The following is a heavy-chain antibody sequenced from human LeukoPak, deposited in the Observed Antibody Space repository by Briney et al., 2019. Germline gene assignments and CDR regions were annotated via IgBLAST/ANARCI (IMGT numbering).Heavy chain of an antibody. D-gene: IGHD3-16*02. CDR1: GFTLSSYA. J-gene: IGHJ3*02. V-gene: IGHV3-30*04. CDR3: ARGLRLGELSFRPAFDI. Sequence: GSLRLSCAASGFTLSSYAMHWVRQAPGKGLEWVAVISYDGSNKYYADSVKGRFTISRDNSKNTLYLQMNSLRAEDTAVYYCARGLRLGELSFRPAFDIWGQGTMVTVSS. CDR2: ISYDGSNK.